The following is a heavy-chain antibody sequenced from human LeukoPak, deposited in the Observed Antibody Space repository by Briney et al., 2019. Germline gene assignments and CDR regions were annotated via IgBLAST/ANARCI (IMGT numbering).Heavy chain of an antibody. CDR1: GYTFTDYY. D-gene: IGHD1-26*01. CDR3: ARDSGSYFHDAFDN. CDR2: IHPNSGGT. V-gene: IGHV1-2*02. J-gene: IGHJ3*02. Sequence: ASVKVSCKASGYTFTDYYMHWVRQAPGQGLEWMGWIHPNSGGTKYAQNFQGRVTMTRDTSISTAYMELSRLTSDDTALYYCARDSGSYFHDAFDNWGQGTMVTVSS.